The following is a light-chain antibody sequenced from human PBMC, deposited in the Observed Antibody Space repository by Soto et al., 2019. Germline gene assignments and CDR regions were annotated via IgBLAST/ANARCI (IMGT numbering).Light chain of an antibody. Sequence: IQLTQSPSSLSASVGDRVTITCRASQGISSYLAWYQQKPGKAPKLLIYAASTLQSGVPSRFSGSGSGTDVTLTICSLQPEDFATYYCQQLNSYPRTGDQGTKVEIK. CDR3: QQLNSYPRT. CDR2: AAS. J-gene: IGKJ1*01. CDR1: QGISSY. V-gene: IGKV1-9*01.